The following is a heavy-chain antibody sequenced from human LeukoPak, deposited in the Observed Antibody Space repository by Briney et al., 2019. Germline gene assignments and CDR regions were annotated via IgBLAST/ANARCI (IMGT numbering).Heavy chain of an antibody. D-gene: IGHD1-26*01. Sequence: ASVKVSCKASGYTFTSYGISWVRQAPGQGLEWMGWIIAYNGNTNYAQKLQGRVTMTTDTSTSTAYMELRSLRSDDTAVYYCARVPKFSGSPAQDAFDIWGQGTMVTVSS. CDR1: GYTFTSYG. CDR2: IIAYNGNT. J-gene: IGHJ3*02. V-gene: IGHV1-18*01. CDR3: ARVPKFSGSPAQDAFDI.